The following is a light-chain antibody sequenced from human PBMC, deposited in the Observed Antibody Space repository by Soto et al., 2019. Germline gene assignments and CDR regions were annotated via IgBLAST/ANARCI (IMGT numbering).Light chain of an antibody. V-gene: IGKV1-13*02. CDR2: DAS. CDR1: QCIRSA. Sequence: AIQLTQSPSSLSASVGDRVTIACRASQCIRSALAWLQQKPGKAPKLLIYDASSLDIGVPSRFSGSGSGTDFTLTISSLQPEDFATYYCQQFNSFPLTFGGGTKVEIK. CDR3: QQFNSFPLT. J-gene: IGKJ4*01.